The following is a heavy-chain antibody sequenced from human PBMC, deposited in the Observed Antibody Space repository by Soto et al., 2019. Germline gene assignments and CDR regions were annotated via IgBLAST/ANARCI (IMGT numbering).Heavy chain of an antibody. J-gene: IGHJ6*02. CDR3: TRVYTIFLNPDYYSYDMDV. Sequence: QVQLVQSGAEVKKPGASVKVSCKASGYTFTTYAIHWVRQAPGQRLEWMGWINTGNGNTEYSQTFQGRVTITRDTSASTAYMELSSLRSEDTAMYYCTRVYTIFLNPDYYSYDMDVWGQGTTVTVAS. D-gene: IGHD3-9*01. CDR1: GYTFTTYA. V-gene: IGHV1-3*04. CDR2: INTGNGNT.